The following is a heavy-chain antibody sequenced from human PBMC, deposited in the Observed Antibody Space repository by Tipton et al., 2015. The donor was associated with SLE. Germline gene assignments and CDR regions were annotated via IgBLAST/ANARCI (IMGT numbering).Heavy chain of an antibody. V-gene: IGHV3-30*04. D-gene: IGHD2-15*01. CDR3: ARGRGAVVVVAAEYFFDY. J-gene: IGHJ4*02. CDR1: GFTISSYA. Sequence: SLRLSCADSGFTISSYAMHWVRQAPGKGLEWVAVISYDGSNKYYAYSVKGRFTISRDNSKNTLYLQMNSLRAEDTAVYYCARGRGAVVVVAAEYFFDYWGQGTLFTVSS. CDR2: ISYDGSNK.